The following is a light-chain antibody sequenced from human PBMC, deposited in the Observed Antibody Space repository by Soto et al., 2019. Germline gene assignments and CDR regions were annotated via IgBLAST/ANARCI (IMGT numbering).Light chain of an antibody. Sequence: EIVLTQSPGTLSLSPGERATLSCRASQSVSSSYLAWYQQKPGQAPRLLIYGASIRATGIPDRFSGSGSGTDFTLTISRLEPEDFAVYYCQQYASSTYTFAQGTNVDI. CDR1: QSVSSSY. CDR3: QQYASSTYT. J-gene: IGKJ2*01. CDR2: GAS. V-gene: IGKV3-20*01.